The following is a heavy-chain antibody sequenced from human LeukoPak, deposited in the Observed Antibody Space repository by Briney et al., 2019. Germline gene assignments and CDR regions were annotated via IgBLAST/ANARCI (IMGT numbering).Heavy chain of an antibody. CDR2: ISAYNGNT. Sequence: GASVKVSCKASGYTFTSYGISWVRQAPGQGLEWMGWISAYNGNTNYAQKLRGRVTMTTDTSTSTAYMELRSLRSDDTAVYYCARDGRAPPLPAANYYGMDVWGQGTTVTVSS. CDR1: GYTFTSYG. V-gene: IGHV1-18*01. D-gene: IGHD2-2*01. CDR3: ARDGRAPPLPAANYYGMDV. J-gene: IGHJ6*02.